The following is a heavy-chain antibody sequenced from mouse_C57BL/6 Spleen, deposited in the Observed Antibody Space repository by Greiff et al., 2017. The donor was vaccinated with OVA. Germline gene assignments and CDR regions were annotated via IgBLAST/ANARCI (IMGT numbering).Heavy chain of an antibody. D-gene: IGHD2-4*01. J-gene: IGHJ3*01. CDR2: SRNKANDYTT. V-gene: IGHV7-1*01. CDR3: ARDATDDDDAGFAY. CDR1: GFTFSDFY. Sequence: EVQRVESGGGLVQSGRSLRLSCATSGFTFSDFYMEWVRQAPGKGLEWIAASRNKANDYTTEYSASVKGRFIVSRDTSQSILYLQMNALRAEDTAIYYCARDATDDDDAGFAYWGQGTLVTVSA.